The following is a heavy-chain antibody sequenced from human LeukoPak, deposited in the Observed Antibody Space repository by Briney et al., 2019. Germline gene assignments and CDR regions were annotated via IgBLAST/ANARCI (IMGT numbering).Heavy chain of an antibody. CDR1: GYSFTSYW. D-gene: IGHD2-15*01. Sequence: GESLKISCKSSGYSFTSYWIGWVRQMPGKGLEWMGIIYPGDSDTKYSPSFQGQVTISADKSISTAYLQWTSLKASDTAMYYCARHTLPPKLLPDYWGQGTLVTVSS. J-gene: IGHJ4*02. CDR3: ARHTLPPKLLPDY. CDR2: IYPGDSDT. V-gene: IGHV5-51*01.